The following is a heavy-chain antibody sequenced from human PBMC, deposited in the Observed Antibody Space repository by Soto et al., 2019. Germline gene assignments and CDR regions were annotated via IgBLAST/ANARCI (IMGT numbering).Heavy chain of an antibody. CDR1: GFNFDNYG. V-gene: IGHV3-30*18. J-gene: IGHJ4*02. Sequence: GGSLRLSCQASGFNFDNYGMHWVRQAPGKGLEWVAVITYDGSFQYYADSVKGRFTISRDNSKNTLSLHLNTLRPEDTAVYHCAKDRVGGTFYTPLAFWGQGTLVTVSS. CDR2: ITYDGSFQ. CDR3: AKDRVGGTFYTPLAF. D-gene: IGHD1-7*01.